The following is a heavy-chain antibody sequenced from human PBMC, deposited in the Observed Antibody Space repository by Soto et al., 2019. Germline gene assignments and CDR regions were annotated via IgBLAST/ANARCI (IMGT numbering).Heavy chain of an antibody. J-gene: IGHJ6*02. Sequence: SETLSLTCAVYGGSFSGYYWGWIRQPPGKGLEWIGEINHSGSTNYNPSVKRRVTISVDTARNQFSLKLSSVTAADTAVYYCARSTRAIAVAGTFHYYNYYGMDAWGQGTTVTVSS. CDR1: GGSFSGYY. CDR3: ARSTRAIAVAGTFHYYNYYGMDA. D-gene: IGHD6-19*01. CDR2: INHSGST. V-gene: IGHV4-34*01.